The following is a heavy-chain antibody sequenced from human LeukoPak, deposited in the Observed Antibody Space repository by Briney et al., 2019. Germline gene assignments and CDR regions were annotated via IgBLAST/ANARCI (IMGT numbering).Heavy chain of an antibody. CDR2: IKQDGSEK. D-gene: IGHD6-19*01. CDR3: ARPYSVGWSLPAY. J-gene: IGHJ4*02. CDR1: GFTFSTYW. V-gene: IGHV3-7*01. Sequence: GGSLRLSCEASGFTFSTYWMNWVRQAPGKGLESVANIKQDGSEKYYVDSVKGRFTISRDNAKNSLYLQMNSLRAEDTAVYYCARPYSVGWSLPAYWGQGNMVTVSS.